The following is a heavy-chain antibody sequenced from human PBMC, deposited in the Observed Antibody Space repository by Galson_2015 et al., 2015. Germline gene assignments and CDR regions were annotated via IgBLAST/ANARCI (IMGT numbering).Heavy chain of an antibody. J-gene: IGHJ6*02. CDR3: ATELGYCSSTSCSRGIYYYGMDV. CDR2: FDPEDGET. D-gene: IGHD2-2*01. Sequence: SVKVSCKVSGYTLTELSMHWVRQAPGKGLEWMGGFDPEDGETIYAQKFQGRVTMTEDTSTDTAYMELSSLRSEDTAVYYCATELGYCSSTSCSRGIYYYGMDVWGQGTTVTVSS. V-gene: IGHV1-24*01. CDR1: GYTLTELS.